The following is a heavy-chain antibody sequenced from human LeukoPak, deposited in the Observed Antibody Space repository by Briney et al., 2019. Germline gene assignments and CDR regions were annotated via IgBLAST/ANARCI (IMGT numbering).Heavy chain of an antibody. CDR1: GFTFSSYS. CDR2: ISSSSSYI. Sequence: QSGGSLRLSCAASGFTFSSYSMNWVRQAPGKGLEWVSSISSSSSYIYYADSVKGRFTISRDNAKNSLYLQMNSLRAEDTAVYYCARDGVVYYYDSSGYYYGMDVWGQGTTVTVSS. J-gene: IGHJ6*02. CDR3: ARDGVVYYYDSSGYYYGMDV. D-gene: IGHD3-22*01. V-gene: IGHV3-21*01.